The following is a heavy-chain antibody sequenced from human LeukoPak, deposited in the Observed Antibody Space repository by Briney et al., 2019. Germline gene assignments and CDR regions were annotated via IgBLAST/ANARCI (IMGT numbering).Heavy chain of an antibody. CDR3: ARVGFSSGWYELDY. Sequence: PGGSLRLSCAASGFTFSTYAMSWVRQIPGKGLEWIGSIYYSGSTYYNPSLKSRVTISVDTSKNQFSLKLSSVTAADTAVYYCARVGFSSGWYELDYWGQGTLVTVSS. D-gene: IGHD6-19*01. J-gene: IGHJ4*02. V-gene: IGHV4-59*05. CDR2: IYYSGST. CDR1: GFTFSTYA.